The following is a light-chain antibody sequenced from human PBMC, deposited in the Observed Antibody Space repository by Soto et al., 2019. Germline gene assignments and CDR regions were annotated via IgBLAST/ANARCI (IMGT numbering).Light chain of an antibody. CDR1: QILNNR. V-gene: IGKV1-39*01. Sequence: DIQMTQSPSTLSASVGDRVTITCRASQILNNRLSWYQQKPGKAPNLLISGAFNLQSGLPSRFSGSGSGTDFTLTISSLQPEDFATYYCQQSYITLYSFGQGTRLEIK. CDR2: GAF. J-gene: IGKJ2*01. CDR3: QQSYITLYS.